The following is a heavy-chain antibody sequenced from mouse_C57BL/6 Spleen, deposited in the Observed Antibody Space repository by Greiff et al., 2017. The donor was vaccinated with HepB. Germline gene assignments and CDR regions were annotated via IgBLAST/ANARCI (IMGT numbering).Heavy chain of an antibody. CDR3: ARKPLYYYAMDY. CDR2: IWSGGST. Sequence: VQVVESGPGLVQPSQSLSITCTVSGFSLTSYGVHWVRQSPGKGLEWLGVIWSGGSTDYNAAFISRLSISKDNSKSQVFFKMNSLQAYDTAIYYCARKPLYYYAMDYWGQGTSVTVSS. J-gene: IGHJ4*01. CDR1: GFSLTSYG. V-gene: IGHV2-2*01.